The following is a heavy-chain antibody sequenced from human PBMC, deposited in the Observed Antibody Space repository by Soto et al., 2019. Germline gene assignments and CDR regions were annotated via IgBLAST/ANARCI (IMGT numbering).Heavy chain of an antibody. CDR2: VYYSGTT. CDR1: GGAIRNGDYY. Sequence: SETLSLTCTVSGGAIRNGDYYWGWSRQPPGKGLEWIGYVYYSGTTYSHPSLNSRVSISVDTSENQFSLRLTSVTAADTAVYYCVTVNLVGAAYYFDYWGPGTLVTVSS. J-gene: IGHJ4*02. CDR3: VTVNLVGAAYYFDY. D-gene: IGHD1-26*01. V-gene: IGHV4-30-4*01.